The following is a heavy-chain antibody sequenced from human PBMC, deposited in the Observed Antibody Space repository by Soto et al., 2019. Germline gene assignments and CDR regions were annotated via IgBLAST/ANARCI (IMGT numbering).Heavy chain of an antibody. CDR2: IYPSDSDT. CDR3: ARGGVSTRTFDY. J-gene: IGHJ4*02. V-gene: IGHV5-51*01. CDR1: GYNFAGYW. Sequence: GESVKISCKGSGYNFAGYWIAWVRQMPGKGLELMGIIYPSDSDTRYRPSFQGQVTISADKSISSAYLQWSSLRASDTAMYYCARGGVSTRTFDYWGQGPPITFST. D-gene: IGHD3-3*01.